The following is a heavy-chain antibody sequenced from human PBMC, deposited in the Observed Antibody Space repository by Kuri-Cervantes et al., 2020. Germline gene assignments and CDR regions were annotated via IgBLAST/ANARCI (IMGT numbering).Heavy chain of an antibody. CDR1: GFTFSSYA. CDR2: ISYDGSNK. CDR3: ARVLGVPDPLDY. V-gene: IGHV3-30*14. D-gene: IGHD3-16*01. J-gene: IGHJ4*02. Sequence: GESLKISCAASGFTFSSYAMHWVRQAPGKGLEWVAVISYDGSNKYYADSVKGRFTISRDNFKNMLYLQMNSLRAEDTAVYYCARVLGVPDPLDYWGQGTLVTVSS.